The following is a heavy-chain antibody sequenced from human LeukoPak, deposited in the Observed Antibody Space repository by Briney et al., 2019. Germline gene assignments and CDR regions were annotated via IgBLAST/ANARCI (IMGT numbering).Heavy chain of an antibody. CDR3: ASGESIVVLPGDYYYYMDV. V-gene: IGHV3-21*01. CDR2: ISSSSSYI. J-gene: IGHJ6*03. D-gene: IGHD2-15*01. CDR1: GFTFSSYS. Sequence: GGSLRLSCAASGFTFSSYSMNWVRQAPGKGLEWVSSISSSSSYIYYADSVKGRFTISRDNAKNSLYLQMNSLRAEDTAEYYCASGESIVVLPGDYYYYMDVWGNGTTVTVSS.